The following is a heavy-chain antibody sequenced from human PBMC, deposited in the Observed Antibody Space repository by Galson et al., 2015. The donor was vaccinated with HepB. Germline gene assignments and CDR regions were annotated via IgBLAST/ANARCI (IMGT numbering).Heavy chain of an antibody. CDR3: VRNSYDQDAFDI. V-gene: IGHV1-18*01. D-gene: IGHD5-18*01. CDR2: ISAYTDKT. Sequence: SVKVSCKASANTFTIYTISWVRQAPGQGLEWMGWISAYTDKTNYAQKFQGRVTMTTDTSTNTAYMELRSLRSDDTAVFYCVRNSYDQDAFDIWGQGTMVTVSS. CDR1: ANTFTIYT. J-gene: IGHJ3*02.